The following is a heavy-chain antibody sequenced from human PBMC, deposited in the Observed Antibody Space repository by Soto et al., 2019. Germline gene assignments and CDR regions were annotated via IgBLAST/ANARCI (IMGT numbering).Heavy chain of an antibody. D-gene: IGHD2-15*01. CDR1: GFTFSNYW. CDR2: IDPDGTTV. J-gene: IGHJ3*02. CDR3: ARPYCSGRTCYSLTAFDI. V-gene: IGHV3-74*01. Sequence: EVQLVESGGGLVQPGGSLRLSCAASGFTFSNYWMHWVRQVPGKGLVWVSRIDPDGTTVRYADSVKGRFTISRDNGKNTVFLQMNSLTADDTAVYYCARPYCSGRTCYSLTAFDIWGQGTMVTVSS.